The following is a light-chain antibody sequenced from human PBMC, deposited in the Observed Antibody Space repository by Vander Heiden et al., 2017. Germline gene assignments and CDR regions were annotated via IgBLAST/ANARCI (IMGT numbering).Light chain of an antibody. CDR1: QSIDTY. CDR2: AAS. J-gene: IGKJ2*01. V-gene: IGKV1-39*01. Sequence: DIQKTQSPSSLSASVGDRVTITCRASQSIDTYLNWYQQNPGKAPKLLIFAASSLQSGVTSRFSGSGSGTDFILTIRSLQPEDFATYYCQQSYSTPYTFGQGTKLEIK. CDR3: QQSYSTPYT.